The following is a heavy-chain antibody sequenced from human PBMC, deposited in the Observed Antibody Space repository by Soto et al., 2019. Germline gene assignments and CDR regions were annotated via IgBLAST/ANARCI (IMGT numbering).Heavy chain of an antibody. CDR2: VYRSGIT. CDR1: GASVNSETHF. CDR3: AREDMSWTYYFDY. D-gene: IGHD2-15*01. Sequence: SETLSLTCRASGASVNSETHFWSWIRQAPGKGLEWIGYVYRSGITNSNPALKSRVFVSADMARNQFSLTLDSVTPADTAVYYCAREDMSWTYYFDYWGPGIQVTVSS. V-gene: IGHV4-61*01. J-gene: IGHJ4*02.